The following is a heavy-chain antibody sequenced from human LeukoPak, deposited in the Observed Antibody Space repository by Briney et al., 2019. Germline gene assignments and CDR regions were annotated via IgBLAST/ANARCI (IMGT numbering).Heavy chain of an antibody. D-gene: IGHD3/OR15-3a*01. CDR2: IIPIFGTA. CDR3: ARLLDYYFDY. V-gene: IGHV1-69*01. J-gene: IGHJ4*02. CDR1: GGTFSSYA. Sequence: GSSVKVSCKASGGTFSSYAISWVRQAPGQGLECMGGIIPIFGTANYAQKFQGRVTITADESTSTAYMELSSLRSEDTAVYYCARLLDYYFDYWGQGTLVTVSS.